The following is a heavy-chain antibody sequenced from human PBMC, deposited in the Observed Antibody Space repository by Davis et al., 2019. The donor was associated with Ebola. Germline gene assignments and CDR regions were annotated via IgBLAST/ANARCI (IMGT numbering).Heavy chain of an antibody. CDR2: IYYSGST. CDR3: ARLGLLKRDRYFDY. Sequence: MPSETLSLTCTVSGGSISSYYWSWIRQPPGKGLEWIGYIYYSGSTNYNPSLTSRVTISVDTSKNQFSLKLSSVTAADTAVYYCARLGLLKRDRYFDYWGQGTLVTVSS. CDR1: GGSISSYY. J-gene: IGHJ4*02. V-gene: IGHV4-59*08. D-gene: IGHD2-15*01.